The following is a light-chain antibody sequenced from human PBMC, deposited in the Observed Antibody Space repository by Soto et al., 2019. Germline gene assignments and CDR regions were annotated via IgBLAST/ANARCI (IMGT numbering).Light chain of an antibody. CDR3: QQYGSSPPIT. CDR2: ATS. J-gene: IGKJ5*01. V-gene: IGKV3-20*01. Sequence: EIVLTQSPGALSLSPGERATLSCRASQSVSSGYLAWYQQKPGQAPRLLIFATSRRATGIPDRFSGSGSGTSFPLPISRLEPEDVAVYYCQQYGSSPPITFGQGTRLEIK. CDR1: QSVSSGY.